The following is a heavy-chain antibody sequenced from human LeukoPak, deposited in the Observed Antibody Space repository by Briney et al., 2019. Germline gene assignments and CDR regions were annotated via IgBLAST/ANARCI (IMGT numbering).Heavy chain of an antibody. J-gene: IGHJ6*03. CDR1: GFTFSSYW. CDR3: ARVGGLLWFGELSYMDV. D-gene: IGHD3-10*01. Sequence: TGGSLRLSCAASGFTFSSYWMHWVRQAPGKGLVWVSRINSDGSSTSCADSVKGRFTISRDNARNTLYLQMNSLRAEDTAVYYCARVGGLLWFGELSYMDVWGKGTTVTISS. CDR2: INSDGSST. V-gene: IGHV3-74*01.